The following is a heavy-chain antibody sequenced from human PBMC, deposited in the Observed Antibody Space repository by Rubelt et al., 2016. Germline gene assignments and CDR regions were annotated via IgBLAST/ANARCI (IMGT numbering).Heavy chain of an antibody. Sequence: QVQLQQWGAGLLKPSETLSLTCAVYGGSFSGYYWSWIRQPPGKGLEWIGEINHSGSTNYNPSLKSRVTISVETSKNQCSLRRSAVTAADTAVYYCARPVRYSGYDCGWFDPWGQGTLVTVSS. CDR2: INHSGST. J-gene: IGHJ5*02. CDR3: ARPVRYSGYDCGWFDP. V-gene: IGHV4-34*01. D-gene: IGHD5-12*01. CDR1: GGSFSGYY.